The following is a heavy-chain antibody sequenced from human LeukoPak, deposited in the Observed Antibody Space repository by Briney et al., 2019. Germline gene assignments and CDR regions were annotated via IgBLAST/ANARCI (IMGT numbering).Heavy chain of an antibody. CDR1: GITLSNYG. V-gene: IGHV3-23*01. D-gene: IGHD3-22*01. J-gene: IGHJ4*02. CDR2: ISDTGGRT. CDR3: AKRGVVIRVILVGFHKEAYYFDS. Sequence: GGSLRLSCAVSGITLSNYGMTWFRQAPGKGLEWVVGISDTGGRTNYADSVKGRFTISRDNPKNTLYLQMNSLRAEDTAVYFCAKRGVVIRVILVGFHKEAYYFDSWGQGALVTVSS.